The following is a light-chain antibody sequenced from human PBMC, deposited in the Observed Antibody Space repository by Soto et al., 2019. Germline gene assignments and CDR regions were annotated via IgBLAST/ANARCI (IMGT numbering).Light chain of an antibody. CDR2: TNN. CDR3: AAWDGSLNVYV. Sequence: QSVLTQPPSASGTPGQRVTISCSGSSSSIGSNSVNWYQQLPRTAPKVLIYTNNQRPSGVPDGFSGSKSGTSASLAISGLQSEDEAEYYCAAWDGSLNVYVFGTGTKVTVL. CDR1: SSSIGSNS. J-gene: IGLJ1*01. V-gene: IGLV1-44*01.